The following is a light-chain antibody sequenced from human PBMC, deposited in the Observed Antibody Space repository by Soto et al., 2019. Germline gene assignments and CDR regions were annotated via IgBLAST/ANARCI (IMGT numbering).Light chain of an antibody. CDR2: SND. J-gene: IGLJ3*02. CDR3: AAWDDSLSGRV. Sequence: QSVLTQTPSASGTPGQRVTISCSGSTSNIGTNYVSWYQQLPGTAPKLLIYSNDQRPSGVPDRFSGSKSGTSASLAISGLRSEDEADYYCAAWDDSLSGRVFGGGTKLTVL. V-gene: IGLV1-47*02. CDR1: TSNIGTNY.